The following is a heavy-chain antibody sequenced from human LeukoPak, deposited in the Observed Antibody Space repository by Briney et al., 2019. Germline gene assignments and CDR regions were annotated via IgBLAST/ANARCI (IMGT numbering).Heavy chain of an antibody. Sequence: GSLRLSCAASGFTFSTYAIHWVRQAPGKGLEWVALISYEGSNKYYAESVKGRFTISRDNSKNTLFLQMNSLRAEDTAIYYCARDRGTYSIGWQRGPGDYWGQGTLVTVSS. J-gene: IGHJ4*02. V-gene: IGHV3-30-3*01. D-gene: IGHD6-19*01. CDR1: GFTFSTYA. CDR2: ISYEGSNK. CDR3: ARDRGTYSIGWQRGPGDY.